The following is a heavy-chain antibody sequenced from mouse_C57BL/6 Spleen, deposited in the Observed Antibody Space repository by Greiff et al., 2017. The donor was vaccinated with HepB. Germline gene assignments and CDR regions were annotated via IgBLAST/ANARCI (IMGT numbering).Heavy chain of an antibody. V-gene: IGHV1-67*01. CDR1: GYTFTDYA. D-gene: IGHD2-2*01. J-gene: IGHJ3*01. CDR2: ISTYYGDA. Sequence: VQLQQSGPELVRPGVSVKISCKGSGYTFTDYAMHWVKQSHAKSLEWIGVISTYYGDANYNQKFKDKATMTADKSSSTAYMELARLTSEDSAVYYCANMVTTSWFAYWGQRTLVTVSA. CDR3: ANMVTTSWFAY.